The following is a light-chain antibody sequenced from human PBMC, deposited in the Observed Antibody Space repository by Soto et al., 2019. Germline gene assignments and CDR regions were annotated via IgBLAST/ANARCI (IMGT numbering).Light chain of an antibody. Sequence: IPMKQCPPTLCASXGDRVTIPCRAGQSGWKCLAWYQQKPAKAPRLXXYDASTLEHGGPSRFRRSGSETDFTRTISSLQPEDCAIYFGQQANSFPITFGQGTRLEIK. V-gene: IGKV1-12*01. CDR1: QSGWKC. J-gene: IGKJ5*01. CDR3: QQANSFPIT. CDR2: DAS.